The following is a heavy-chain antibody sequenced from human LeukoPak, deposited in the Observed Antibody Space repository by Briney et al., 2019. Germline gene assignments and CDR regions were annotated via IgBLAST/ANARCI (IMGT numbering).Heavy chain of an antibody. CDR2: IYYSGST. Sequence: KASETLSLTCTVSGGSISSGGYYWSWIRQHPGKGLEWIGYIYYSGSTYYNPSLKSRVTISVDTSKNQFSLKLSSVTAADTAVYYCARAEDSYGDLFDYWGQGTLVTVSS. CDR1: GGSISSGGYY. CDR3: ARAEDSYGDLFDY. J-gene: IGHJ4*02. V-gene: IGHV4-31*03. D-gene: IGHD5-18*01.